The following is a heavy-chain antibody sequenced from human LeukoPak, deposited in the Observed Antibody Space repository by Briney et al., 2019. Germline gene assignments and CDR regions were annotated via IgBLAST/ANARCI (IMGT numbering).Heavy chain of an antibody. Sequence: GGSLRLSCAASGFTFSSYWMSWVRQAPGKGLEWVANIKQDGSEKYYEDSVKGRFTISRDNAKNSLYLQMNSLRAEDTAVYYCARCYDFWATDDYYMDVWGKGTTVTVSS. CDR3: ARCYDFWATDDYYMDV. CDR2: IKQDGSEK. J-gene: IGHJ6*03. V-gene: IGHV3-7*01. D-gene: IGHD3-3*01. CDR1: GFTFSSYW.